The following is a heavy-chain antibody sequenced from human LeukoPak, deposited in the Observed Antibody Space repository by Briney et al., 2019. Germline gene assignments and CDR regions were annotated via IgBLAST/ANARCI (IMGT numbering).Heavy chain of an antibody. CDR1: GGTFSSYA. J-gene: IGHJ6*02. V-gene: IGHV1-69*13. Sequence: ASVKVSCKASGGTFSSYAISWVRQAPGQGLEWMGGIIPIFGTANYAQKFQGRVTITADESTSTAYMELSSLRSEDTAVYYCARRGNCSGGSCYLKTTYYYYYGMDVWGQGTTVTVSS. CDR3: ARRGNCSGGSCYLKTTYYYYYGMDV. CDR2: IIPIFGTA. D-gene: IGHD2-15*01.